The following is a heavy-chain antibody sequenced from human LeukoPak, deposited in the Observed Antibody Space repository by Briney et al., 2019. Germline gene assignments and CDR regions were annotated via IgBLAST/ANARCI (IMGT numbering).Heavy chain of an antibody. CDR3: ARGYDSSAFTFPVYFDY. CDR2: IYHSGNT. Sequence: SETLSLTCAVSGGSISSGGYSWSWIRQPPRKGLEWIGYIYHSGNTYYNPSLESRVTISVDRSKNQFSLKLTSVTAADTAVYYCARGYDSSAFTFPVYFDYWGQGTLVTVSS. CDR1: GGSISSGGYS. D-gene: IGHD3-22*01. V-gene: IGHV4-30-2*01. J-gene: IGHJ4*02.